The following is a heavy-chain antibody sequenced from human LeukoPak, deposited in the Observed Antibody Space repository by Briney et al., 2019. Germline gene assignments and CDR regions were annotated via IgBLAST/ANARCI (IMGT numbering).Heavy chain of an antibody. V-gene: IGHV3-33*01. J-gene: IGHJ4*02. CDR2: IWYDGSNK. CDR3: ARGSAYQLRLLDY. D-gene: IGHD2-2*01. Sequence: PGGSLRLSCAASGFTFTSYGMHWVRQAPGKGLEWVGVIWYDGSNKYYADSVKGRVTISRDNSKNTLYLQMNSLRAEDTAVYYCARGSAYQLRLLDYWGQGTLVTASS. CDR1: GFTFTSYG.